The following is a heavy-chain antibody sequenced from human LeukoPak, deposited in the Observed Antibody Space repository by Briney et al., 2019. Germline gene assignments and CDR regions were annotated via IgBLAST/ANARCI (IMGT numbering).Heavy chain of an antibody. CDR1: GFTVSSNY. J-gene: IGHJ4*02. CDR3: ARNLYYHDSSGYYYY. CDR2: IYTGGST. V-gene: IGHV3-66*01. D-gene: IGHD3-22*01. Sequence: GGSLRLSCAASGFTVSSNYMSWVRQAPGKGLEWVSAIYTGGSTYYADSVKGRFTISRDNSKNTLYLQMNSLRAEDTAVYYCARNLYYHDSSGYYYYWGQGTLVTVSS.